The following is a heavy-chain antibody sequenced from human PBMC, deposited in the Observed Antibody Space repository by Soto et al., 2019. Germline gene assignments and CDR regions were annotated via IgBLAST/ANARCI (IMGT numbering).Heavy chain of an antibody. Sequence: QVQLVQSGAEEKKPGASVKVSCKASGYPFTIYAMHWVRQAPGQRLEWMGWINAGNGNTQYSQKFQGRVTITRDTSASIAYMELSSLRSDDTAVYYCARADEVGFVGPWCQGTLVTVST. CDR1: GYPFTIYA. CDR2: INAGNGNT. CDR3: ARADEVGFVGP. D-gene: IGHD2-2*01. J-gene: IGHJ5*02. V-gene: IGHV1-3*05.